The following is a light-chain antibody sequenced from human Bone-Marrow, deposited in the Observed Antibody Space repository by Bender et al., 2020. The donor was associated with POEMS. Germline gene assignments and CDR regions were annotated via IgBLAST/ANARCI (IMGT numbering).Light chain of an antibody. J-gene: IGLJ2*01. CDR2: EVT. Sequence: QSALTQPASVSGSPGQSITISCTGTSDDIGLYDLVSWHQQHPGKAPKLMIYEVTKRPSGVPDRFSGSKSGNTASLTVSGLQAEDEAHYYCSSYAGTNNFVIFGGGTTLTVL. V-gene: IGLV2-23*02. CDR1: SDDIGLYDL. CDR3: SSYAGTNNFVI.